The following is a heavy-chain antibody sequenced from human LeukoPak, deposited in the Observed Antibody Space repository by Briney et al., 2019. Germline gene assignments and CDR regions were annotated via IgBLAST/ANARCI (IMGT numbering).Heavy chain of an antibody. CDR2: INPNSGGT. CDR1: GYTFTGYY. Sequence: ASVKVSCKASGYTFTGYYMHWVRQAPGQGFEWMGWINPNSGGTYYTQTFQDRVTMTRDTSISTAYMELSSLRSDDTAVYYCARAQSLTAPASTFANSWGQGTLVTVSS. CDR3: ARAQSLTAPASTFANS. J-gene: IGHJ4*02. V-gene: IGHV1-2*02. D-gene: IGHD2/OR15-2a*01.